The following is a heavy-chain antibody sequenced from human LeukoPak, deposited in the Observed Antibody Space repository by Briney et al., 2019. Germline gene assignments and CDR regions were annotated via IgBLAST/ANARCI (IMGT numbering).Heavy chain of an antibody. CDR3: AKDVVGQQWPENC. V-gene: IGHV3-23*01. D-gene: IGHD6-19*01. Sequence: PGGSLRLSCAASGFTFSSYAMTWVRQAPGKGLEWVSAISGSGGSTYYADSVKGRFTISRDNSKNTLYLQMNSLRAEDTAVYYCAKDVVGQQWPENCWGQGTLVTVSS. CDR1: GFTFSSYA. J-gene: IGHJ4*02. CDR2: ISGSGGST.